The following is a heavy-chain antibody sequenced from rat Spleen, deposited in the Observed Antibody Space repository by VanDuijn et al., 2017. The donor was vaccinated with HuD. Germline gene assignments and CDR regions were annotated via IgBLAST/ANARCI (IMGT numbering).Heavy chain of an antibody. Sequence: EVKLVESGGGLVQPGRSLKLSCAASGFTFDDYEMTWVRQVPKNGLEWVASISWGGTNTYYPDNVKGRVTISRDNAKSALYLQMNNLRSEDTAIYYCTRYYEGYVMDAWGQGVSVTVSS. CDR2: ISWGGTNT. V-gene: IGHV5-36*01. CDR1: GFTFDDYE. D-gene: IGHD1-12*01. J-gene: IGHJ4*01. CDR3: TRYYEGYVMDA.